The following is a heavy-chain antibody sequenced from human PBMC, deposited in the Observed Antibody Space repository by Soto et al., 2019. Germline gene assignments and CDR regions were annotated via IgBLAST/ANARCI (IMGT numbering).Heavy chain of an antibody. D-gene: IGHD2-15*01. Sequence: SLRLSCAASGFTFDDYAMHWVRQAPGKGLEWVSGISWNSGSIGYADSVKGRFTISRDNAKNSLYLQMNSLRAEDTALYYCAKDGPINCCGSGGYRLGANAFDIWGQRKMVTVPS. CDR1: GFTFDDYA. J-gene: IGHJ3*02. CDR2: ISWNSGSI. V-gene: IGHV3-9*01. CDR3: AKDGPINCCGSGGYRLGANAFDI.